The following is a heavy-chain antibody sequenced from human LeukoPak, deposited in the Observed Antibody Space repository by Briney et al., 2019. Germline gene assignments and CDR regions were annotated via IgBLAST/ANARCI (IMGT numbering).Heavy chain of an antibody. Sequence: SVKVSCKASGGTFSSYTISWVQQAPGQGLEWMGRIIPILGIANYAQKFQGRVTITADKSTSTAYMELSSLRSEDTAVYYCARVHDYGETNWGQGTLVTVSS. CDR1: GGTFSSYT. CDR2: IIPILGIA. J-gene: IGHJ4*02. V-gene: IGHV1-69*02. CDR3: ARVHDYGETN. D-gene: IGHD4-17*01.